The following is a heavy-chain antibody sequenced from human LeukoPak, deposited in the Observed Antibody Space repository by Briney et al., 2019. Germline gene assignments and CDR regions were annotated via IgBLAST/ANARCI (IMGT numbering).Heavy chain of an antibody. CDR3: ARDHRRGPNWNDAFDI. CDR1: GGSISSYY. Sequence: SETLSLTCTVSGGSISSYYWSWIRPPAGKGLEWIGRIYTSGSTNYNPSLKSRVTMSVDTSKNQFSLKLSSVTAADTAVYYCARDHRRGPNWNDAFDIWGQGTMVTVSS. D-gene: IGHD1-20*01. J-gene: IGHJ3*02. CDR2: IYTSGST. V-gene: IGHV4-4*07.